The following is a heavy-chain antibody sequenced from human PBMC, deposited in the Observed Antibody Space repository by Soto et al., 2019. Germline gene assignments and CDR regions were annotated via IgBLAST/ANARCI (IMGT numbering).Heavy chain of an antibody. CDR1: GFTFSSYA. D-gene: IGHD3-3*01. J-gene: IGHJ6*03. Sequence: GGSLRLSCAASGFTFSSYAMSWVRQAPGKGLEWVSAISGSGGSTYYADSVKGRFTISRDNSKNTLYLQMNSLRAEEMAVYYCAKGLLVSDDFWSGHPQNSNYYYYYMDVWGKGTTVTVSS. CDR2: ISGSGGST. V-gene: IGHV3-23*01. CDR3: AKGLLVSDDFWSGHPQNSNYYYYYMDV.